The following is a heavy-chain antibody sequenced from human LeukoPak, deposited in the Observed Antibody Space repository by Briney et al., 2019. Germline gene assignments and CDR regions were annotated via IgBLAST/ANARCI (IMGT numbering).Heavy chain of an antibody. CDR2: ISSSGTTI. CDR1: GFTFSDYY. V-gene: IGHV3-11*01. Sequence: GGSLRLSCAASGFTFSDYYMSWIRQAPGKGLEWVSYISSSGTTIYYADSVKGRFTISRDNAKNSLYLQMNSLRAEDTAVYYCARGRSSSPIYYYGMDVWGQGTMVTVSS. CDR3: ARGRSSSPIYYYGMDV. D-gene: IGHD6-13*01. J-gene: IGHJ6*02.